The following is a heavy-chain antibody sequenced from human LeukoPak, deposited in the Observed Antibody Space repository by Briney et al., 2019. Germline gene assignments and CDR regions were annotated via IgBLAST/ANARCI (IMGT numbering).Heavy chain of an antibody. J-gene: IGHJ3*02. D-gene: IGHD1-26*01. CDR3: ARGWDEDAFDI. CDR2: IYYSGST. Sequence: SETLSLTCTVSGGSISSYYWSWIRQPPGKGLEWIGYIYYSGSTNYDPSLKSRVTISVDTSKNQFSLKLSSVTAADTAVYYCARGWDEDAFDIWGQGTMVTVSS. CDR1: GGSISSYY. V-gene: IGHV4-59*01.